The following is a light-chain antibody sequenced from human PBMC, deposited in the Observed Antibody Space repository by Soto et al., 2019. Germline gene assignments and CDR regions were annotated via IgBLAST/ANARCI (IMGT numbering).Light chain of an antibody. V-gene: IGKV3-20*01. J-gene: IGKJ1*01. CDR2: GAS. Sequence: EIVFTHSPVTLSLSPVERATLSFMASQGVSNNYLDWYQQKPGQAPRLLIYGASNRATGIPDRFSGSGSGKDFTLTISRLEPEDFAVYYCKQYGSSGKFGQGTKVDIK. CDR3: KQYGSSGK. CDR1: QGVSNNY.